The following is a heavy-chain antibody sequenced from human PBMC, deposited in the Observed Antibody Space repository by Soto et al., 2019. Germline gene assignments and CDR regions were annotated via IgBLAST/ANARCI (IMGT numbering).Heavy chain of an antibody. CDR2: INHSGST. D-gene: IGHD6-6*01. CDR3: ARAYSSSWVDY. V-gene: IGHV4-34*01. CDR1: GGSFSGYY. Sequence: SETLSLTCAVYGGSFSGYYWSWIRQPPGKGLEWIGEINHSGSTNYNPSLKSRATISVDTSKNQFSLKLSSVTAADTAVYYCARAYSSSWVDYWGQGTLVTVSS. J-gene: IGHJ4*02.